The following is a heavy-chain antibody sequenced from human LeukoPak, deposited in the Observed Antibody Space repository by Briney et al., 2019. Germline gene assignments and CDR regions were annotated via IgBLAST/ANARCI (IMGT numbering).Heavy chain of an antibody. CDR1: GYTFTSYD. Sequence: GASVKVSCKASGYTFTSYDINWVRQATGQGLEWMGWMNPNSGNTGYAQKFQGRVTITRNTSISTAYMELSSLRSEDTAVYYCARGVAAAGTLIFDYWGQGTLVTVSS. CDR2: MNPNSGNT. V-gene: IGHV1-8*03. CDR3: ARGVAAAGTLIFDY. J-gene: IGHJ4*02. D-gene: IGHD6-13*01.